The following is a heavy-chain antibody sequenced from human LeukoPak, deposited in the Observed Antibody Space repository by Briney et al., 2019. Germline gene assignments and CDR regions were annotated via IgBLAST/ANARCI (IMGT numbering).Heavy chain of an antibody. J-gene: IGHJ4*02. CDR1: GYTFTGPY. CDR3: AREGVAGTGLDY. Sequence: ASVKVSCKASGYTFTGPYMHWVRQAPGQGLEWMGWINPNSGGTNYAQNFQGRVTMTRDTSFSTAYMEVSRLRSDDTAVYYCAREGVAGTGLDYWGQGTLVTVSS. D-gene: IGHD6-13*01. CDR2: INPNSGGT. V-gene: IGHV1-2*02.